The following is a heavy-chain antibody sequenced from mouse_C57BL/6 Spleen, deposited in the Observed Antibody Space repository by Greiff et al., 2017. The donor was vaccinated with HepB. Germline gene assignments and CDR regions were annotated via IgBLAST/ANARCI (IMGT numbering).Heavy chain of an antibody. CDR3: TTPITTVVKDAMDY. CDR1: GFNIKDYY. Sequence: VQLQQSGAELVRPGASVKLSCTASGFNIKDYYMHWVKQRPEQGLEWIGRIDPEDGDTEYAPKFQGKATMTADTSSNTAYLQLSSLTSEDTAVYYSTTPITTVVKDAMDYWGQGTSVTVSS. V-gene: IGHV14-1*01. CDR2: IDPEDGDT. D-gene: IGHD1-1*01. J-gene: IGHJ4*01.